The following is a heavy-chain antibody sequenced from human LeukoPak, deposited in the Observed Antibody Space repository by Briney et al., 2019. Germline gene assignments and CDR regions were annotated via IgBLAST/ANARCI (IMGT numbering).Heavy chain of an antibody. J-gene: IGHJ5*02. V-gene: IGHV1-69*04. Sequence: GASVKVSCKASGYTFAGHYIHWVRQAPGQGLEWMGRIIPILGIDNYAQTFQGRVTITAAKSTSTAYMELSSLRSEDTAVYYCARDRHGDYGFGWFDPWGQGTLVTVSS. CDR3: ARDRHGDYGFGWFDP. D-gene: IGHD4-17*01. CDR2: IIPILGID. CDR1: GYTFAGHY.